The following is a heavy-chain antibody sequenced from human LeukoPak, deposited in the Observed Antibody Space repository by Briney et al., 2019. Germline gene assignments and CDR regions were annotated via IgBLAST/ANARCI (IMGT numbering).Heavy chain of an antibody. CDR3: AKGIGSGSYYSLDY. Sequence: PSETLSLTCTVSGGSISSYYWSWTRQPAGKGLEWIGRIYTSGSTNYNPSLKSRVTMSVDTSKNQFSLKLSSVTAADTAVYYCAKGIGSGSYYSLDYWGQGTLVTVSS. V-gene: IGHV4-4*07. CDR2: IYTSGST. D-gene: IGHD3-10*01. CDR1: GGSISSYY. J-gene: IGHJ4*02.